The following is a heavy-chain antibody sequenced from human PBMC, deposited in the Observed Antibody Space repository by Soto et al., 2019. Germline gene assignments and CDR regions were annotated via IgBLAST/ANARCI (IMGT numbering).Heavy chain of an antibody. CDR2: INHGGSA. V-gene: IGHV4-34*01. CDR1: GGSFNGYY. Sequence: PSETLSLTCAVYGGSFNGYYWTWIRQPPGKGLEWIGEINHGGSANYNPTFKSRVSISVDTSKNQLSLQLSSVTAADTAVYYCAKGPQGGYYDSGTFYSSVYWGQGTLVTVSS. CDR3: AKGPQGGYYDSGTFYSSVY. D-gene: IGHD3-10*01. J-gene: IGHJ4*02.